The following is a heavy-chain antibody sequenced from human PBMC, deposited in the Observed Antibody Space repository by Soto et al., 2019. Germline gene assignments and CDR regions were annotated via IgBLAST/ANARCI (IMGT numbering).Heavy chain of an antibody. D-gene: IGHD2-21*02. CDR1: GFTLSSFA. CDR2: ISHSGGST. J-gene: IGHJ6*04. V-gene: IGHV3-23*01. Sequence: GSLRLSCVASGFTLSSFAMSWVRQAPGKGLEWVSAISHSGGSTYYADSVKGRFTISRDSSKNTLYLQMNSLRVEDTAVYFCAKVRSDFAPNYSVMDVCGKGTTVTVAS. CDR3: AKVRSDFAPNYSVMDV.